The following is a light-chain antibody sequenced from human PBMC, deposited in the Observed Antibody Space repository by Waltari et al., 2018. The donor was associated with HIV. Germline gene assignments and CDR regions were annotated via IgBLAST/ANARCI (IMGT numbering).Light chain of an antibody. CDR2: DDR. J-gene: IGLJ3*02. CDR1: NIGGKV. CDR3: HVWDSRSDVV. Sequence: SYFLTPPPPLPVAPEMPPPITGGGANIGGKVFHGYQRKPGQAPVVVIYDDRVRPSEIPERFSGSNSGNTATLTISGVEVGDEADYSCHVWDSRSDVVFGGGTKLTVL. V-gene: IGLV3-21*04.